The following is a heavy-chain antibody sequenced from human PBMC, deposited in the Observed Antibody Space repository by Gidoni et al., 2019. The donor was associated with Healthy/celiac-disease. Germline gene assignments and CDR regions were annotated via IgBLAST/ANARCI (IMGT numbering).Heavy chain of an antibody. CDR2: ISGSGGST. Sequence: EVQLLESGGGLVQPGGSLRLSCAASGFTFSSYALSWVRQAPGKGLEWVSAISGSGGSTYYADSVKGRFTISRDNSKNTLYLQMNSLRAEDTAVYYCAKGLYYDSSGYYYAPFDYWGQGTLVTVSS. CDR3: AKGLYYDSSGYYYAPFDY. V-gene: IGHV3-23*01. CDR1: GFTFSSYA. J-gene: IGHJ4*02. D-gene: IGHD3-22*01.